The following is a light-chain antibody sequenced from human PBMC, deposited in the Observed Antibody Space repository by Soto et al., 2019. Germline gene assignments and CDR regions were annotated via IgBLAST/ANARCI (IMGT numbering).Light chain of an antibody. J-gene: IGKJ1*01. CDR3: QHYVSSPWT. V-gene: IGKV3-20*01. CDR1: QSVSSSY. Sequence: EIVLTQSPGTLSLSPGERATLSCRASQSVSSSYLAWYQQKPGQAPRLLMYGASSRATGIPDRFSGSGSGTDFTLTISRLEPEDFAVYYCQHYVSSPWTFGQGTKVDI. CDR2: GAS.